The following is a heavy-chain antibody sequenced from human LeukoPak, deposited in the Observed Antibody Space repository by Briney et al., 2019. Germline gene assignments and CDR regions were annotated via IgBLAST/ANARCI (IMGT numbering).Heavy chain of an antibody. CDR1: GFTFSSYW. J-gene: IGHJ6*03. CDR2: IRYDGSDK. D-gene: IGHD5-24*01. CDR3: AITPPRDYYYMDV. V-gene: IGHV3-30*02. Sequence: PGGSLRLSCAASGFTFSSYWMSWVRQAPGKGLEWVAFIRYDGSDKYYADSVKGRFTISRDNSKNTLYLRMNSLRADDTAMYYCAITPPRDYYYMDVWGKGTTVTISS.